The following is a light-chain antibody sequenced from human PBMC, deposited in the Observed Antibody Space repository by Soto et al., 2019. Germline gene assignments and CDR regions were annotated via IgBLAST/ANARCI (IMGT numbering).Light chain of an antibody. J-gene: IGKJ1*01. CDR2: GAS. Sequence: EIVLTQSPGTLSLSPGERATLSCRASQSISNSYLAWYQQKPGQAPRLLIYGASSRATGIPDKFRGSGSGTDFTLTISRLEPEDLAVYYCQQYGGSPQTFGQGTKVEIK. CDR1: QSISNSY. CDR3: QQYGGSPQT. V-gene: IGKV3-20*01.